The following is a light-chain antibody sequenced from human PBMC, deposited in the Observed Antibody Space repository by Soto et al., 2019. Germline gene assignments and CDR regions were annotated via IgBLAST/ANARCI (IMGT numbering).Light chain of an antibody. CDR1: QSIGDT. CDR3: QQRSNWPIT. V-gene: IGKV3-11*01. Sequence: TQSPGTLSVSPGERVTLSCRASQSIGDTLAWYQQKPGQAPRLLIYGASSRATGIPDRFSGSGSGTDFTLTISSLEPEDFAVYYCQQRSNWPITFGQGSRLEIK. J-gene: IGKJ5*01. CDR2: GAS.